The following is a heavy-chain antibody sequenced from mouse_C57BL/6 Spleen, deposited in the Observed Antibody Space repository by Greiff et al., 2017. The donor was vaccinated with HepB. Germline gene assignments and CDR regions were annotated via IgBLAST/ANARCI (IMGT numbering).Heavy chain of an antibody. CDR2: ISDGGSYT. CDR3: ARDGWYYFDY. V-gene: IGHV5-4*01. CDR1: GFTFSSYA. D-gene: IGHD2-3*01. Sequence: DVHLVESGGGLVKPGGSLKLSCAASGFTFSSYAMSWVRQTPEKRLEWVATISDGGSYTYYPDNVKGRFTISRDNAKNNLYLQMSHLNSGDTAMYYCARDGWYYFDYWGQGTTLTVSS. J-gene: IGHJ2*01.